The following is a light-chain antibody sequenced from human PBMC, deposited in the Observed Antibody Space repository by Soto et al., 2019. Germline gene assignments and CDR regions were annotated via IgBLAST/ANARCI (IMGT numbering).Light chain of an antibody. CDR3: QQYNSYPLT. CDR2: KAS. CDR1: QSISSW. V-gene: IGKV1-5*03. Sequence: DIQMTQSPSTLSASVGDRVTITCRASQSISSWLAWYQQKPGKAPKLLIYKASSLESGVTSRFSGSGAWTEFPLTISSLQPDDFATYYCQQYNSYPLTFGGGTKVEIK. J-gene: IGKJ4*01.